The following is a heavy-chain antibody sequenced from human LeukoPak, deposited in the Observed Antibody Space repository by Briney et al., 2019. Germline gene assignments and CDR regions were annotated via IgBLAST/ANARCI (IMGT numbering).Heavy chain of an antibody. CDR2: ISYDGSNK. D-gene: IGHD3-9*01. J-gene: IGHJ6*02. CDR1: GFAFSSYG. V-gene: IGHV3-30*18. Sequence: PGGSLRLSCAASGFAFSSYGMHWVRQAPGKGLEWVAVISYDGSNKYYADSVEGRFTISRDNSKNTLYLQMNSLRAEDTAVYYCAKEGLHYDILTGSIYYYGMDVWGQGTTVTVSS. CDR3: AKEGLHYDILTGSIYYYGMDV.